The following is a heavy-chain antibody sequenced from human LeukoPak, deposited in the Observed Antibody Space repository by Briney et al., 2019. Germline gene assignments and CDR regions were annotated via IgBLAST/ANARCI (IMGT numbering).Heavy chain of an antibody. CDR3: ARYCSGGSCAPDAFDI. D-gene: IGHD2-15*01. Sequence: SETLSLTCTVSGGSISGYYWSWIRQPPGKGLEWIGYIYYSGSTNYNPSLKSRVTISVDTSKNQFSLKLSSVTAADTAVYYCARYCSGGSCAPDAFDIWGQGTMVTVSS. V-gene: IGHV4-59*08. CDR2: IYYSGST. CDR1: GGSISGYY. J-gene: IGHJ3*02.